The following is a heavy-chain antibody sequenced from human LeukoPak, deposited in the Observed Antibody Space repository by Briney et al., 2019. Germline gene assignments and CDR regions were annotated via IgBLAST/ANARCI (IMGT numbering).Heavy chain of an antibody. CDR1: GYTFTSYG. CDR2: ISANNGNT. V-gene: IGHV1-18*01. D-gene: IGHD3-22*01. J-gene: IGHJ3*02. Sequence: ASVKVSCKASGYTFTSYGISWVRQAPGQGLEWMGWISANNGNTNYAQKLQGRVIMTTDTSTSTAYMELRSLRSDDTAVYYCARDSYYYDSSGYPPHMAFDIWGQGTMVTVSS. CDR3: ARDSYYYDSSGYPPHMAFDI.